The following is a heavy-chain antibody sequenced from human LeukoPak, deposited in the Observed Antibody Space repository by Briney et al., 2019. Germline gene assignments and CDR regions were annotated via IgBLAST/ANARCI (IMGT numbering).Heavy chain of an antibody. V-gene: IGHV3-21*01. CDR1: GFTFSNYW. CDR3: ASASAAGTGYFDY. Sequence: GGSLRLSCAASGFTFSNYWMHWVRQAPGKGLEWVSSISSSSSYIYYADSVKGRFTISRDNAKKSLYLQMNSLRAEDTAVYYCASASAAGTGYFDYWGQGTLVTVSS. D-gene: IGHD6-13*01. CDR2: ISSSSSYI. J-gene: IGHJ4*02.